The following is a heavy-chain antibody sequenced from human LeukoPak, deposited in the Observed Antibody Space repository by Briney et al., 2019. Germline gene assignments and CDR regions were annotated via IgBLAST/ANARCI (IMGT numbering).Heavy chain of an antibody. Sequence: SVKVSCKASGGTFSSYAISWVRQAPGQGLEWMGGIIPMFGTANYAQKLQGRVTITAEKSTSTAYMELSSLRSEDTAVYYCARADPFYGAGSYAGSWFDPWGQGTLVTVSS. D-gene: IGHD3-10*01. V-gene: IGHV1-69*06. CDR2: IIPMFGTA. J-gene: IGHJ5*02. CDR1: GGTFSSYA. CDR3: ARADPFYGAGSYAGSWFDP.